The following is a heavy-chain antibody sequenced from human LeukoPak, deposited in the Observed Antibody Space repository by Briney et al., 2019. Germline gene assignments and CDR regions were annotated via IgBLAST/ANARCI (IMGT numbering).Heavy chain of an antibody. D-gene: IGHD6-19*01. J-gene: IGHJ4*02. CDR2: IYYTGTT. CDR1: GGSISSGGYY. Sequence: KPSETLSLTCTVSGGSISSGGYYWSWIRQHPGKGLEWIGYIYYTGTTIYNPSLQSRVTLSLDTSKSQFSLKLTSVTAADTAVYYCAAESERWLLRSWGQGTLVTVS. CDR3: AAESERWLLRS. V-gene: IGHV4-61*08.